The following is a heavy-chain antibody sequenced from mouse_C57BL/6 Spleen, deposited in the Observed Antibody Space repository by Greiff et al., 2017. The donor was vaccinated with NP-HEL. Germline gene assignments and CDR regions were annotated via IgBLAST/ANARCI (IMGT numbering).Heavy chain of an antibody. Sequence: EVQRVESGGGLVKPGGSLKLSCAASGFTFSSYTMSWVRQTPEKRLEWVATISGGGGNTYYPDSVKGRFTISRDNAKNTLYLQMSSLRSEDTALYYCARLYYDYDIWFAYWGQGTLVTVSA. CDR2: ISGGGGNT. J-gene: IGHJ3*01. CDR3: ARLYYDYDIWFAY. D-gene: IGHD2-4*01. CDR1: GFTFSSYT. V-gene: IGHV5-9*01.